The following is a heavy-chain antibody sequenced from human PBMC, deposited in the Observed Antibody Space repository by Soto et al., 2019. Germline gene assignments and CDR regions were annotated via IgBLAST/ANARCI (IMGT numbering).Heavy chain of an antibody. CDR3: AKGAVAGTPTSYYYYGMDV. Sequence: QVQLLQSGAEVKKPGSSVRVSCEASGGTFRTYAISWVRQAPGQGLEWMGEIIPIFGTVNYAQKFQGRVTITADECTTTVYMDPRSLRAEDTAVYYCAKGAVAGTPTSYYYYGMDVWGQGTTVTVSS. D-gene: IGHD6-19*01. J-gene: IGHJ6*02. V-gene: IGHV1-69*12. CDR2: IIPIFGTV. CDR1: GGTFRTYA.